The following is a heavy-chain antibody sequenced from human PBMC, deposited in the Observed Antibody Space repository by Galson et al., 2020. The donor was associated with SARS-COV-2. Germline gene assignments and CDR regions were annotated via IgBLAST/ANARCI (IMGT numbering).Heavy chain of an antibody. D-gene: IGHD3-16*01. Sequence: GGSLRLSCAASGFTFTLHPMHWVRQAPGKGLEWVGVISYDATKEYYADSVKGRFTISRDNSKNTLYLQMNGLRPEDTALYYCVRDKLGDKLELDSWGQGTLVTVSS. CDR3: VRDKLGDKLELDS. V-gene: IGHV3-30*01. J-gene: IGHJ4*02. CDR2: ISYDATKE. CDR1: GFTFTLHP.